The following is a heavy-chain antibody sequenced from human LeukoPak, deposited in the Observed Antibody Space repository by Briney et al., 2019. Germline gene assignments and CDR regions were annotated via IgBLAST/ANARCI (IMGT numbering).Heavy chain of an antibody. J-gene: IGHJ2*01. CDR3: ARSPISGYWYFDL. D-gene: IGHD3-10*01. CDR2: IKQDGSEK. Sequence: PGGSLRLSCAASGFTFSSYWMSWVRQAPGKGLEWVANIKQDGSEKYYVDSVKGRFTISRDNAKNSLYLQMNSQRAEDTAVYYCARSPISGYWYFDLWGRGTLVTVSS. CDR1: GFTFSSYW. V-gene: IGHV3-7*01.